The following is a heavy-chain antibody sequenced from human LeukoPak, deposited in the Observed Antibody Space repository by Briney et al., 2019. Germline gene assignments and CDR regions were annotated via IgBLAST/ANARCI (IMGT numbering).Heavy chain of an antibody. CDR3: ARADYYDRSGYVNY. V-gene: IGHV4-39*07. J-gene: IGHJ4*02. CDR1: GDSLSSSSYY. D-gene: IGHD3-22*01. CDR2: IYYSGST. Sequence: PSETLSLTCAVSGDSLSSSSYYWGWMRQPPGKGLEWIGSIYYSGSTYYNPSLKSRVTISVDKSKNQFSLKLSSVTAADTAVYYCARADYYDRSGYVNYWGQGTRVTVSS.